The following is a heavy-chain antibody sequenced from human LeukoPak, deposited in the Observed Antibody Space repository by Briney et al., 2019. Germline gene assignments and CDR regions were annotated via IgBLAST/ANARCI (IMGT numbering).Heavy chain of an antibody. CDR1: GFTFSSYA. Sequence: GGSLRLSCAVSGFTFSSYAMSWVRQAPGKGLEWVSGISGSGGSTYYADSVKGRFTISRDNSKNTLYLQMSSLRAEDTAVYYCAKADAAYSNYAPSPIDYWGQGTLVTVSS. CDR2: ISGSGGST. J-gene: IGHJ4*02. CDR3: AKADAAYSNYAPSPIDY. D-gene: IGHD4-4*01. V-gene: IGHV3-23*01.